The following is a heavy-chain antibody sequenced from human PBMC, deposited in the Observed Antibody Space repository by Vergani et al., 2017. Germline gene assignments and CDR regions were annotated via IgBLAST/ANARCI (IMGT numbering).Heavy chain of an antibody. J-gene: IGHJ4*02. V-gene: IGHV3-13*01. CDR2: IGTAGDT. Sequence: EVQLVESGGVVVQPGGSLRLSCAASGFTFDDYTMHWVRQATGKGLEWVSAIGTAGDTYYPGSVKGRFTISRENAKNSLYLQMNSLRAGDTAVYYCARGRRRSIVVVPAAQFDYWGQGTLVTVSS. CDR1: GFTFDDYT. D-gene: IGHD2-2*01. CDR3: ARGRRRSIVVVPAAQFDY.